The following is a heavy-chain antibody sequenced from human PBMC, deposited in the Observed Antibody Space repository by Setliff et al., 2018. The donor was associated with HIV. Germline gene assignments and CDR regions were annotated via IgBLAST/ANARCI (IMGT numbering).Heavy chain of an antibody. Sequence: GGSLRLSCAASGFSFSSYGMHWVRQAPGKGLEWLALIWYDGTNKQYGDSVKGRFAISRDNSKNTLYLQMNSLRAEDTAVYYCVSDQQWPAQGWGGPHYWGQGTLVTVSS. D-gene: IGHD6-19*01. CDR2: IWYDGTNK. CDR3: VSDQQWPAQGWGGPHY. J-gene: IGHJ4*02. CDR1: GFSFSSYG. V-gene: IGHV3-33*01.